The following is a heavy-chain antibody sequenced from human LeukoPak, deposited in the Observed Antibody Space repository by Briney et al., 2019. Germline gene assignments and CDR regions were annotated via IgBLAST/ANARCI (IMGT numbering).Heavy chain of an antibody. CDR1: GYSISSGYY. CDR3: ARGRQLVRRNAFDI. V-gene: IGHV4-38-2*02. D-gene: IGHD6-6*01. CDR2: IYHSGST. J-gene: IGHJ3*02. Sequence: PSETLSLTCTVSGYSISSGYYWGWIRQPPGKGLEWIGSIYHSGSTYYNPSLKSRVTISVDTSKNQFSLKLSSVTAADTAVYYCARGRQLVRRNAFDIWGQGTMVTVSS.